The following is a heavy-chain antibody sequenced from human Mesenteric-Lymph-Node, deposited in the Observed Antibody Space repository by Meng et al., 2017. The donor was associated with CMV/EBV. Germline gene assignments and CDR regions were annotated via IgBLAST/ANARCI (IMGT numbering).Heavy chain of an antibody. CDR2: IYHSGYS. Sequence: VASGGSITSSNWWSWVRQSPGKGLEWIGEIYHSGYSNYSPSLKSRVSMAVDKSKNQFSLTLNSVTAADTAVYFCARDQAGGHDPCDVWGQGTLVTVSS. CDR1: GGSITSSNW. V-gene: IGHV4-4*01. J-gene: IGHJ4*03. CDR3: ARDQAGGHDPCDV. D-gene: IGHD6-19*01.